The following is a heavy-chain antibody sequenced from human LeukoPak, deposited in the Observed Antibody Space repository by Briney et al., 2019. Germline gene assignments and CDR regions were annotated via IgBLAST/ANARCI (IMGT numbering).Heavy chain of an antibody. CDR2: IIPIFGTA. CDR3: ARFDQRLGGDYVNLDV. V-gene: IGHV1-69*05. CDR1: GGTFSSYA. D-gene: IGHD4-17*01. Sequence: ASVKVSCKGSGGTFSSYAHSWVRQAPGQGLEWMGGIIPIFGTANYAQKFQGRITITTDESTRTAYMELSSLRSEDTAVYYWARFDQRLGGDYVNLDVWGKGTTVTVSS. J-gene: IGHJ6*04.